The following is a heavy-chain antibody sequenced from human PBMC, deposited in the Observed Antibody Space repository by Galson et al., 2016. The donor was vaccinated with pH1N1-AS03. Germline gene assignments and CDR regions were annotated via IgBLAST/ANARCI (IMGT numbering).Heavy chain of an antibody. J-gene: IGHJ4*02. CDR1: GDAIGSCY. CDR2: VYTSGST. V-gene: IGHV4-4*07. CDR3: ARDRDPRVREFDF. Sequence: SETLSLTCTVSGDAIGSCYWSWIRQPAGEGLQWVGRVYTSGSTYYNPSLKSRLTMSFDTSKNQFSLKMNSVTAADTAIYYCARDRDPRVREFDFWGQGILVTVSS. D-gene: IGHD3-10*01.